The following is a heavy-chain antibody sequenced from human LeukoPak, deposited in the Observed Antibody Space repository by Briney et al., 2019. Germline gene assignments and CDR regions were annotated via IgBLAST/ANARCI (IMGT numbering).Heavy chain of an antibody. CDR2: IYYSGST. CDR1: GGSINFYY. J-gene: IGHJ4*02. V-gene: IGHV4-59*01. Sequence: SETLSLTCTVSGGSINFYYWNWFRQPPGKGLEWIGYIYYSGSTNYNPSLKSRVTISVDTSKNQFSLKVRSVTAEDRAVYYCARVESGYSYGPIDYWGQGTLVTVSS. CDR3: ARVESGYSYGPIDY. D-gene: IGHD5-18*01.